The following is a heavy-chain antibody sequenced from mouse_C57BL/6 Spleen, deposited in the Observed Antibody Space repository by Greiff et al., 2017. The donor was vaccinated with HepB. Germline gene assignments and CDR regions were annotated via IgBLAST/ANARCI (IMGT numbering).Heavy chain of an antibody. CDR3: ETPSPYYGSSSGYFDV. J-gene: IGHJ1*03. CDR1: GYTFTDYY. CDR2: INPNNGGT. D-gene: IGHD1-1*01. V-gene: IGHV1-26*01. Sequence: EVQLQQSGPELVKPGASVKISCKASGYTFTDYYMNWVKQSHGKSLEWIGDINPNNGGTSYNQKFKGKATLTVDKSSSTAYMELRSLTSEDSAVYYCETPSPYYGSSSGYFDVWGTGTTVTVSS.